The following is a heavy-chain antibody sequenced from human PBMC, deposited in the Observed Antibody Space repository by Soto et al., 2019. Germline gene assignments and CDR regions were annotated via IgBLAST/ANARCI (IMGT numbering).Heavy chain of an antibody. J-gene: IGHJ4*02. CDR3: AREGMTRHFDY. CDR1: GFTFSSYG. D-gene: IGHD2-21*02. Sequence: QVQLVESGGGVVQPGRSLRLSCAASGFTFSSYGMHWVRQAPGKGLEWVAVIWYDGSNKYYADAVKGRFTISRDNSKTTMYMQMNSMRAEDTAVYYCAREGMTRHFDYWGQGTLVTVSS. V-gene: IGHV3-33*01. CDR2: IWYDGSNK.